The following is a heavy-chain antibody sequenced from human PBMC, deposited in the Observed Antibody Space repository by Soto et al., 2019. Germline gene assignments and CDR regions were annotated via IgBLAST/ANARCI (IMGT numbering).Heavy chain of an antibody. CDR2: IYHGGSS. J-gene: IGHJ6*02. CDR3: ARDLGVYGNYYYAMDV. D-gene: IGHD2-8*01. CDR1: GYSISTYSY. Sequence: PSETLSLTCTVSGYSISTYSYWGWIRQPPGKGLEWIGNIYHGGSSYYNPSLKSRVTISVDTSKSQFSLELSSVTAADTAVYYCARDLGVYGNYYYAMDVWGQGTTVTVS. V-gene: IGHV4-38-2*02.